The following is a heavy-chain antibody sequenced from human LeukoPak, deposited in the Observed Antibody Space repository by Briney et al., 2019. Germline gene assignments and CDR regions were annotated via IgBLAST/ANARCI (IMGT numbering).Heavy chain of an antibody. Sequence: PGGSLRLSRAASGFTFSSYGMHWVRQAPGKGLEWVAVISYDGSNKYYADSVKGRFTISRDNSKNTLYLQMNSLRAEDTAVYYCAKGVPADHWGQGTLVTVSS. D-gene: IGHD2-2*01. J-gene: IGHJ4*02. V-gene: IGHV3-30*18. CDR3: AKGVPADH. CDR1: GFTFSSYG. CDR2: ISYDGSNK.